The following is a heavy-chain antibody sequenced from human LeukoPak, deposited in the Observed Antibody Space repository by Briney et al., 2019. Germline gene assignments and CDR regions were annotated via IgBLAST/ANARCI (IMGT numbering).Heavy chain of an antibody. CDR3: ATTRAPIYYDSSGYYNY. J-gene: IGHJ4*02. V-gene: IGHV1-24*01. CDR1: GYTLTELS. Sequence: ASVKVSCKVSGYTLTELSMHWVRQAPGKGLEWMGGFDPEDGETIYAQKFQGRVTMTEDTSTDTAYMELSSLRSEDTGVYCCATTRAPIYYDSSGYYNYWGQGTLVTVSS. CDR2: FDPEDGET. D-gene: IGHD3-22*01.